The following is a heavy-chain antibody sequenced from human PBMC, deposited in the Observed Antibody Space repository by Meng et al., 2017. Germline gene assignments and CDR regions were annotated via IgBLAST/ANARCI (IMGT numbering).Heavy chain of an antibody. CDR3: AKEQRLWFGELYRRAFDI. CDR1: GFTFSSYE. V-gene: IGHV3-48*03. CDR2: ISSSGSTI. D-gene: IGHD3-10*01. J-gene: IGHJ3*02. Sequence: GESLKISCAASGFTFSSYEMNWVRQAPGKGLEWVSYISSSGSTIYYADSVKGRFTISRDNAKNTLYLQMNSLRAEDTAVYYCAKEQRLWFGELYRRAFDIWGQGTMVTVSS.